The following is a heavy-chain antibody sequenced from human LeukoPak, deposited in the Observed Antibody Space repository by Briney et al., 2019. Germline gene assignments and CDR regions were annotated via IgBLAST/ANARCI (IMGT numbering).Heavy chain of an antibody. CDR3: ARGDCSGGSCYFDY. V-gene: IGHV4-59*01. D-gene: IGHD2-15*01. Sequence: SSETLSLTCTVSGGSISSYYWSWIRQPPGKGLEWIGYIYYSGSTNYNPSLKSRVTISVDTSKNQFSLKLSSVTAADTAVYYCARGDCSGGSCYFDYWGQGTLVTVSS. CDR2: IYYSGST. CDR1: GGSISSYY. J-gene: IGHJ4*02.